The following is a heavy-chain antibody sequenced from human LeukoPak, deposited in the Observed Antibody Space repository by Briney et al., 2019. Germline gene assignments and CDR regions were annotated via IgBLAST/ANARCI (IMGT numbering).Heavy chain of an antibody. V-gene: IGHV4-39*01. J-gene: IGHJ4*02. CDR1: GGSISSSSYY. CDR2: IYYSGST. Sequence: PETLSLTCTVSGGSISSSSYYWGWIRQPPGKGLKWIGSIYYSGSTYYNPSLKSRVTISVDTSKNQFSLKLSSVTAADTAVYYCARLGYCGGDCYFWGQGTLVTVSS. CDR3: ARLGYCGGDCYF. D-gene: IGHD2-21*02.